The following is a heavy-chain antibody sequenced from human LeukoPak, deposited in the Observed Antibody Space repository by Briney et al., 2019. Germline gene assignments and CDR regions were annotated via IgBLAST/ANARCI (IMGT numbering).Heavy chain of an antibody. CDR1: GYTFTCYY. CDR3: ARNVVGATTFDY. Sequence: ASVKVSCKASGYTFTCYYMHWVRRAPGQGLEWMGWINPNSGGTNYAQKFQGRVTMTRDTSISTAYMELSRLRSDDTAVYYCARNVVGATTFDYWGQGTLVTVSS. CDR2: INPNSGGT. D-gene: IGHD1-26*01. V-gene: IGHV1-2*02. J-gene: IGHJ4*02.